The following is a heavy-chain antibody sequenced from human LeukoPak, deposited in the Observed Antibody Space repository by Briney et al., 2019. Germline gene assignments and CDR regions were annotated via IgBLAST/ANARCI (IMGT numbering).Heavy chain of an antibody. D-gene: IGHD3-16*02. Sequence: GGSLRLSCAASEFTFSDYYMSWIRQAPGKGLEWVSYISSSGSTIYYADSVKGRFTISRDNAKNSLYLQMNSLRAEDTAVYYCARYMITFGGVIVSLGYWGQGTLVTVSS. CDR1: EFTFSDYY. CDR2: ISSSGSTI. J-gene: IGHJ4*02. CDR3: ARYMITFGGVIVSLGY. V-gene: IGHV3-11*01.